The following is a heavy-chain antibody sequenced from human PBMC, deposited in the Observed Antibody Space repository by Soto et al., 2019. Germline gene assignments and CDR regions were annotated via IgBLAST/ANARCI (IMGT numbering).Heavy chain of an antibody. J-gene: IGHJ4*02. CDR3: AKAGPHVYVGYDY. CDR1: GFTFSSYG. Sequence: GGSLRLSCAASGFTFSSYGMHWVRQAPGKGLEWVAVISYDGSNKYYADSVKGRFTISRDNSKNTLYLQMNSLRAEDTAGYYCAKAGPHVYVGYDYWGQGTLVTVSS. D-gene: IGHD1-20*01. CDR2: ISYDGSNK. V-gene: IGHV3-30*18.